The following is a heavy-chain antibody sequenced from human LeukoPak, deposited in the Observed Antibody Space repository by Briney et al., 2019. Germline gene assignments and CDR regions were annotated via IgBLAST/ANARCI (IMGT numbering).Heavy chain of an antibody. CDR2: INPNSGGT. J-gene: IGHJ4*02. CDR3: ARGLAIFGVVIPTFFDS. Sequence: ASVKVSCKASGNIFTGYYIHWVRQAPGQGLEWMGWINPNSGGTDYAQKFQGRVIMTRDTSITTAYMELNSLISDDTAVYYCARGLAIFGVVIPTFFDSWGQGTLVTVSS. D-gene: IGHD3-3*01. CDR1: GNIFTGYY. V-gene: IGHV1-2*02.